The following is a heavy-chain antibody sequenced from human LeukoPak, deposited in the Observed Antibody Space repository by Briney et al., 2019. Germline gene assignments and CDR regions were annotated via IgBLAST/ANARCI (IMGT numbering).Heavy chain of an antibody. V-gene: IGHV3-49*04. CDR2: IRSKAYGGTT. J-gene: IGHJ4*02. D-gene: IGHD3-22*01. CDR3: TRVESDSSGYYYYFDY. Sequence: GGSLRLSCTASGFTFGDYAMSWVRQAPGKGLEWVGFIRSKAYGGTTEYAASVKGRFTISRDDSKSIACLQMNSLKTEDTAVYYCTRVESDSSGYYYYFDYWGQGTLVTVSS. CDR1: GFTFGDYA.